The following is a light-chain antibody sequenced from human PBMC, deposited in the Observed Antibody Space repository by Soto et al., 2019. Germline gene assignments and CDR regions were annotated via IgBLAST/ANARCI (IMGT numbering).Light chain of an antibody. J-gene: IGKJ5*01. V-gene: IGKV1-39*01. CDR2: GAS. CDR1: QSISVY. Sequence: DIQMTQSPSSLSASLGDRVTIXXRTSQSISVYLNWYQLKPGKAPNLXXYGASYLKSGVPTRFSDSGSGTDFTLTISSLQPEDFAIYYCQQTYTTPEITFGQGTRLEIK. CDR3: QQTYTTPEIT.